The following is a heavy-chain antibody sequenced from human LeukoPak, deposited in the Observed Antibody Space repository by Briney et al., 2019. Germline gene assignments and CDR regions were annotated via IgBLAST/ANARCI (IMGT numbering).Heavy chain of an antibody. D-gene: IGHD6-13*01. CDR2: MWDDGTNE. CDR1: GFNFGIYG. CDR3: AKSSSWSPSGIFRDP. J-gene: IGHJ5*02. Sequence: PGRSLRLSCTASGFNFGIYGMHWVRQAPGKGLEWVAVMWDDGTNEYYVESVKGRFTISRDNGKNTLYLQMNSLRAEDTAVYYCAKSSSWSPSGIFRDPWGQGTLVTVSS. V-gene: IGHV3-33*06.